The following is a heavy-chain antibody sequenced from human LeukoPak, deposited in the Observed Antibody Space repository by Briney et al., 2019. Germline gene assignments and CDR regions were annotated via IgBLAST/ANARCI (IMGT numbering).Heavy chain of an antibody. Sequence: PGGSLRLSCAASGFTFSGHAMHWVRQTPGVGPEWVAIIGSDGRDQHYSDSVKGRFTISRDNSKNTLFLQLNSLRPEDTALYLCARDLMWGFDYWGQGTLVTVSS. CDR1: GFTFSGHA. D-gene: IGHD7-27*01. CDR2: IGSDGRDQ. V-gene: IGHV3-30*02. J-gene: IGHJ4*02. CDR3: ARDLMWGFDY.